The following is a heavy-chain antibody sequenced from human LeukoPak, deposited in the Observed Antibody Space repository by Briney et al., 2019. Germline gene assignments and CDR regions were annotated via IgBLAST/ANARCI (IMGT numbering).Heavy chain of an antibody. D-gene: IGHD3-16*01. CDR2: ISTGSSYI. CDR1: GFTFSSYS. Sequence: GGSLRLSCAASGFTFSSYSMNWVRQAPGKGLEWVSSISTGSSYIYYADSVKGRFTISRDNAKNSLFLQMNRLRAEDTAVYYCVRQMIRFWFDPWGQGTLVTVSS. J-gene: IGHJ5*02. CDR3: VRQMIRFWFDP. V-gene: IGHV3-21*06.